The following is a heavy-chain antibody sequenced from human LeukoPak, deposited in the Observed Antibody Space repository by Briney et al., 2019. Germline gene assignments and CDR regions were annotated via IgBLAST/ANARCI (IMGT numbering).Heavy chain of an antibody. Sequence: GGSLRLSCAASGFTFSSYSMNWVRQAPGKGLEWVSYISSSGSTIYYADSVKGRFTISRDNAKNSLYLQMNSLRAEDTAVYYCAKDRPYYMDVWGKGTTVTISS. V-gene: IGHV3-48*04. CDR3: AKDRPYYMDV. CDR2: ISSSGSTI. J-gene: IGHJ6*03. CDR1: GFTFSSYS.